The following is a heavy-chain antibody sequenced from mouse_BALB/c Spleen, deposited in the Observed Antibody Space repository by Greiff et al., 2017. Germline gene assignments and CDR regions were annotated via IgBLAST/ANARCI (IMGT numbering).Heavy chain of an antibody. CDR1: GFNIKDYY. CDR2: IDPENGDT. V-gene: IGHV14-4*02. J-gene: IGHJ4*01. D-gene: IGHD2-1*01. Sequence: VQLKESGAELVRSGASVKLSCTASGFNIKDYYMHWVKQRPEQGLEWIGWIDPENGDTEYAPKFQGKATMTADTSSNTAYLQLSSLTSEDTAVYYCNLIYYGNYDAMDYWGQGTSVTVSS. CDR3: NLIYYGNYDAMDY.